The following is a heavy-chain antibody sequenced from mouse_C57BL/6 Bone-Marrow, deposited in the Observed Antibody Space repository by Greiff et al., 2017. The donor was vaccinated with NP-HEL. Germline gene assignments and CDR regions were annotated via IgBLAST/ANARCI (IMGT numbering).Heavy chain of an antibody. CDR1: GFTFSDFY. CDR2: SRNKANDYTT. D-gene: IGHD1-1*01. Sequence: EVQRVESGGGLVQSGRSLRLSCATSGFTFSDFYMEWVRQAPGKGLEWIAASRNKANDYTTDYSASVKGRFIVSRDTSQSILYLQMNALRAEDTAIYYCAREGTVVAEDWYFDVWGTGTTVTVSS. J-gene: IGHJ1*03. CDR3: AREGTVVAEDWYFDV. V-gene: IGHV7-1*01.